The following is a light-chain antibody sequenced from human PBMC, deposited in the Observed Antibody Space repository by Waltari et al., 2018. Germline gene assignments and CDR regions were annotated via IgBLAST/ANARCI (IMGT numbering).Light chain of an antibody. V-gene: IGKV1-33*01. CDR2: DAS. CDR3: QQYDDPLT. CDR1: QDINKF. Sequence: DIQMTQSPSSLSASVGDRVTITCQASQDINKFLNWYQQKPGQAPKLLISDASKLQTGAPSRFTGSGSGTHFTFTISSLHPEDVATYYCQQYDDPLTFGGGTKVEIK. J-gene: IGKJ4*01.